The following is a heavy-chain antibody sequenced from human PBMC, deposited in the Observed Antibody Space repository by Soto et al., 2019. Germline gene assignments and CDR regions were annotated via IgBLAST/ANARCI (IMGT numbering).Heavy chain of an antibody. Sequence: EVQLVESGGGSVQPGRSLRLSCVASGFTFESYAMHWVRQVPGKGLEWVSGIRWNSGSIGYEDSVKVRFTISRDNAQKSLYLEMNSLRVEDTAFYYCVKDIHEQWLVSHFEYWGQGALVTVSS. D-gene: IGHD6-19*01. V-gene: IGHV3-9*01. J-gene: IGHJ4*02. CDR1: GFTFESYA. CDR2: IRWNSGSI. CDR3: VKDIHEQWLVSHFEY.